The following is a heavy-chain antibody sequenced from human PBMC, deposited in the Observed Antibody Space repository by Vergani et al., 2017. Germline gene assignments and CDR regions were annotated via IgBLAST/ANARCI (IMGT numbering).Heavy chain of an antibody. CDR3: AEDGDWNSPGAFDC. Sequence: QVQLVESGGGVVQPGRSLRLSCAASGFTFNQYGMHWVRQAPGKGLEWVAVTWYDGNNKQYADSVKGRFTISRDNSKNTLYLQMNSLRAEDTAVYYCAEDGDWNSPGAFDCWSQRRLLSVSS. J-gene: IGHJ4*02. CDR2: TWYDGNNK. CDR1: GFTFNQYG. D-gene: IGHD1-7*01. V-gene: IGHV3-33*06.